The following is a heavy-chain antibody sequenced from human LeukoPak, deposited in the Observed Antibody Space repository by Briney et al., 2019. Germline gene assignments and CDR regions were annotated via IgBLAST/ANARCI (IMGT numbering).Heavy chain of an antibody. J-gene: IGHJ4*02. D-gene: IGHD2-15*01. CDR3: ARDLVAAIRSGFDY. CDR2: IWYDGSNK. V-gene: IGHV3-33*01. CDR1: GFTFSSYG. Sequence: PGGSLRLSCAASGFTFSSYGMHWVRQAPGKGLEGGAVIWYDGSNKYYADSVKGRFTISRDNSKNTLYLQMNSLRAEDTAVYYCARDLVAAIRSGFDYWGQGTLVTVSS.